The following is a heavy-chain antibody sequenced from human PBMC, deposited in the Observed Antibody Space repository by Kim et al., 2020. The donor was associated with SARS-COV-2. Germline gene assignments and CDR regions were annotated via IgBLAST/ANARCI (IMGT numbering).Heavy chain of an antibody. V-gene: IGHV4-34*01. CDR2: INHSGST. J-gene: IGHJ4*02. Sequence: SETLSLTCAVYGGSFSGYYWSWIRQPPGKGLEWIGEINHSGSTNYNPSLKSRVTISVDTSKNQFSLKLSSVTAADTAVYYCARGRFRYYYGSGSYPPSHTFDYWGQGTLVTVSS. CDR1: GGSFSGYY. CDR3: ARGRFRYYYGSGSYPPSHTFDY. D-gene: IGHD3-10*01.